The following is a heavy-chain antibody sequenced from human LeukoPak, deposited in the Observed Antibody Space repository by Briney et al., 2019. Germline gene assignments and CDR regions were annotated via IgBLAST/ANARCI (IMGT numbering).Heavy chain of an antibody. Sequence: PSETLSLTCTVSGGSISSYYWSWIRQPPGKGLEWIGYIYYSGSTNYNPSLKSRDTISVDTSKNQFSLKLSSVTAADTAVYYCAIGSIAARYLGYWGQGTLVTVSS. CDR2: IYYSGST. CDR1: GGSISSYY. D-gene: IGHD6-6*01. V-gene: IGHV4-59*01. J-gene: IGHJ4*02. CDR3: AIGSIAARYLGY.